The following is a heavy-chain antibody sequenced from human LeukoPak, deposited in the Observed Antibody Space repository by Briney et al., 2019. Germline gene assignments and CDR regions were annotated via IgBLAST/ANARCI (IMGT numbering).Heavy chain of an antibody. CDR3: AKRIYGWYQIDY. V-gene: IGHV3-23*01. CDR1: GFSFRAYA. CDR2: ITGPGEGT. D-gene: IGHD6-19*01. Sequence: PGGSLRLPCAVSGFSFRAYAMSWVRQAPGKGLEWVSAITGPGEGTFYADSVKGRFTISRDNSKDILFLQMNSLRAEDTAVYYCAKRIYGWYQIDYWGQGTLVTVSS. J-gene: IGHJ4*02.